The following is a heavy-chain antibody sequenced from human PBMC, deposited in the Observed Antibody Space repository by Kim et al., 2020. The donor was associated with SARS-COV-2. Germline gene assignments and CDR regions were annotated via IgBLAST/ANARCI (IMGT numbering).Heavy chain of an antibody. D-gene: IGHD1-26*01. J-gene: IGHJ5*02. V-gene: IGHV1-18*01. CDR1: GYTFTSYG. Sequence: ASVKVSCKASGYTFTSYGISWVRQAPGQGLEWMGWISAYNGNTNYAQKLQGRVTMTTDTSTSTAYMELRSLRSDDTAVYYCARIIIVGAEGGWFDPWGQGTLVTVSS. CDR3: ARIIIVGAEGGWFDP. CDR2: ISAYNGNT.